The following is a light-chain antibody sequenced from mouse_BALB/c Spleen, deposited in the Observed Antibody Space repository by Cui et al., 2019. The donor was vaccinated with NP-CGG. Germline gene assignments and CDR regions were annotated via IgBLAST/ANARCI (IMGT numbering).Light chain of an antibody. Sequence: QAVVTQESALTTSPGETVTLTCRSSTGAVTTNNYANWVQEKPDHLFTGLIGGTNNRAQGVPARFSGSLIGDKAALTITGAQNEDEAIYFCVLWYNNHWVFGGGTKLTVL. J-gene: IGLJ1*01. CDR3: VLWYNNHWV. CDR2: GTN. CDR1: TGAVTTNNY. V-gene: IGLV1*01.